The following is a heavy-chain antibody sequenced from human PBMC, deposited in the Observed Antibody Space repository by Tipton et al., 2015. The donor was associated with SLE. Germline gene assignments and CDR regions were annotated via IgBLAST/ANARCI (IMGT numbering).Heavy chain of an antibody. CDR2: IYHSGNT. Sequence: TLSLTCTVSGYSISSDYYWGWIRQPPGKGLTWIGNIYHSGNTYYSPSLRSRLTISIDASKNQFSMRLTSATAADTAVYYCTRDGDAIVGTTGAFDIWGQGTMVTVSS. CDR1: GYSISSDYY. CDR3: TRDGDAIVGTTGAFDI. D-gene: IGHD1-26*01. J-gene: IGHJ3*02. V-gene: IGHV4-38-2*02.